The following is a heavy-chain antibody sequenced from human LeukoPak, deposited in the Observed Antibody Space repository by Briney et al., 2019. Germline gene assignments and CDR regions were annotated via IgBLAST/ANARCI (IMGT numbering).Heavy chain of an antibody. CDR2: FDPEDGET. Sequence: ASVTVSCKVSGYTLTELSMHWVRQAPGKGLEWMGGFDPEDGETIYAQKFQGRVTMTEDTSTDIAYMELSSLRSEDTAVYYCATHLPAVHYCSGGSCSRAGYYYYYGMDVWGQGTTVTVSS. J-gene: IGHJ6*02. CDR1: GYTLTELS. V-gene: IGHV1-24*01. D-gene: IGHD2-15*01. CDR3: ATHLPAVHYCSGGSCSRAGYYYYYGMDV.